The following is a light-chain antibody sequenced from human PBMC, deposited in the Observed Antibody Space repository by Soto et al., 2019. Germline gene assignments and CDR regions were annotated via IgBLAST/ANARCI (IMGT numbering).Light chain of an antibody. CDR3: SSYTRSNTWV. Sequence: QSVLTQPASMSGSPGQSITISCTGTRTDAGGYNYVSWYQQHPAKVPKLLIYEVSNRPSGASNRFSGSKSGSTASLTISGLQPEDEGDYYCSSYTRSNTWVFGGGTKLTVL. CDR1: RTDAGGYNY. V-gene: IGLV2-14*01. CDR2: EVS. J-gene: IGLJ3*02.